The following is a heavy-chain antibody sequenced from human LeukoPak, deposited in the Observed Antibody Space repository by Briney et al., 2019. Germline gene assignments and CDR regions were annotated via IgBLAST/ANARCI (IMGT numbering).Heavy chain of an antibody. V-gene: IGHV3-33*06. CDR1: GFTSSSYG. Sequence: GRSLRLSCAASGFTSSSYGMHWVRQAPGKGLEWVAVIWYDGSNKYYADSVKGRFTISRDNSKNTLYLQMNSLRAEDTAVYYCAKDLGYDSSGYFDYWGQGTLVTVSS. CDR2: IWYDGSNK. D-gene: IGHD3-22*01. J-gene: IGHJ4*02. CDR3: AKDLGYDSSGYFDY.